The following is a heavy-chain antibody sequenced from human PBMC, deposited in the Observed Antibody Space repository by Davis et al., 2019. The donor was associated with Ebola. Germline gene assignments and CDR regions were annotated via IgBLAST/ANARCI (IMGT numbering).Heavy chain of an antibody. Sequence: PGGSLRLSCAASGFTSSSYSMNWVRQAPGKGLEWVSYISSSSSTIYYADSVKGRFTISRDNAKNSLYLQMNSLRAEDTPVYYCARWQGYSYGYYYYYMDVWGKGTTVTVSS. CDR1: GFTSSSYS. CDR3: ARWQGYSYGYYYYYMDV. D-gene: IGHD5-18*01. J-gene: IGHJ6*03. V-gene: IGHV3-48*04. CDR2: ISSSSSTI.